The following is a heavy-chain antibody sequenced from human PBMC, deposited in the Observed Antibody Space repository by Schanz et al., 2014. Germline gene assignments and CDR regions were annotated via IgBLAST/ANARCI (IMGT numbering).Heavy chain of an antibody. Sequence: EVQLVTSGGDLVQPGGSLRLSCAASGFTFNTSWFHWVRQPPGKGLLWVSRVSRDGSETTYVDSVRGRFTISRDTAKNTVFLQMNNLRADDTAVYYCARGASRDYFGMDVWGQGTTVTVSS. CDR2: VSRDGSET. CDR3: ARGASRDYFGMDV. CDR1: GFTFNTSW. J-gene: IGHJ6*02. V-gene: IGHV3-74*01.